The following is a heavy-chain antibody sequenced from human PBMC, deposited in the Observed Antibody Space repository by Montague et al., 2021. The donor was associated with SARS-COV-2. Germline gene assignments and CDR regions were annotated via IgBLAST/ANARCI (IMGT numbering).Heavy chain of an antibody. CDR3: ARGAGYSSSWYLAFEI. J-gene: IGHJ3*02. V-gene: IGHV4-59*01. CDR2: IYYSGST. D-gene: IGHD6-13*01. CDR1: GGSISSYY. Sequence: SETLSLTCTVSGGSISSYYWSWIRQPPGKGLEWIGYIYYSGSTNYNPSPKSRVTISVDTSKNQFSLKLSSVTAADTAVYYCARGAGYSSSWYLAFEIWGQGTMVTVSS.